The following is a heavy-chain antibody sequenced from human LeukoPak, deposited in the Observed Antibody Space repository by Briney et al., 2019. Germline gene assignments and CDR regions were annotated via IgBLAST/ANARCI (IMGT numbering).Heavy chain of an antibody. J-gene: IGHJ5*02. CDR2: INPNSGGT. CDR3: ARVGRRLRGGDWFDP. CDR1: GYTFTGYY. V-gene: IGHV1-2*02. D-gene: IGHD5-12*01. Sequence: GASVKVSCKASGYTFTGYYMHWVRQAPGQGLEWMGWINPNSGGTNYAQKFQGRVTMTRDTSISTAYMELSRLRSDDTAVYYCARVGRRLRGGDWFDPWGQGILVTVSS.